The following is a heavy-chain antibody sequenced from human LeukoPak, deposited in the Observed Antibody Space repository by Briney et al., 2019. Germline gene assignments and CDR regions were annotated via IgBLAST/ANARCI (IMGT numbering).Heavy chain of an antibody. Sequence: SETLSLTCTVSGGSISGSFWSWIRQPPGKGLEWIGYVYYSGSTNYNPSLESRVTISVDRSRNEFSLKMNSVTAADTAVYYCAGHKSITYDAFDIWGQGTMVTVSS. J-gene: IGHJ3*02. CDR2: VYYSGST. CDR3: AGHKSITYDAFDI. CDR1: GGSISGSF. D-gene: IGHD2/OR15-2a*01. V-gene: IGHV4-59*08.